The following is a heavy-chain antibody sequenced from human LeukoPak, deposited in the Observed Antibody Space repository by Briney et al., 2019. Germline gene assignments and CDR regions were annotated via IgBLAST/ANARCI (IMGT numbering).Heavy chain of an antibody. J-gene: IGHJ4*02. V-gene: IGHV4-4*07. D-gene: IGHD6-19*01. CDR3: ARRAGTGVDY. Sequence: SETLSLTCTVSGDSINDYFCNWIRQPAGKELEWIGRIFSRGVSTYRPSLSSRVTMSVVTSESQFSLHLGSVTAADTAVYYCARRAGTGVDYWGQGTLVTVSS. CDR2: IFSRGVS. CDR1: GDSINDYF.